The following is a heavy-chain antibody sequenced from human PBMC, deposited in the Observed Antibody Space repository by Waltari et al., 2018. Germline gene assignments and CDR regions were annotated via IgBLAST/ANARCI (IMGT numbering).Heavy chain of an antibody. CDR1: GYSISSGYY. V-gene: IGHV4-38-2*02. J-gene: IGHJ4*02. CDR3: AREPYCGGDCYYFDY. Sequence: QVQLQESGPGLVKPSETLSLTCAVSGYSISSGYYWGWIRQPPGKGLEWIGSIYHSGGTYYNPALKSRVTISVDTSKNQFSLKLSSVTAADTAVYYCAREPYCGGDCYYFDYWGQGTLVTVSS. CDR2: IYHSGGT. D-gene: IGHD2-21*01.